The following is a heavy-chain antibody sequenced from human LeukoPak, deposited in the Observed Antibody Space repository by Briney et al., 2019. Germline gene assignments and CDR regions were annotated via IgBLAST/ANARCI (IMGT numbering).Heavy chain of an antibody. CDR3: ASRGGYSYGLDPYFDY. CDR1: GYTFTSYD. V-gene: IGHV1-8*01. Sequence: ASVKVSRTASGYTFTSYDINWVRQATGQGPEWMGWMNPNSGNTGYAQKFQGRVTMTRNTSISTAYMELSSLRSEDTAVYYCASRGGYSYGLDPYFDYWGQGTLVTVSS. J-gene: IGHJ4*02. D-gene: IGHD5-18*01. CDR2: MNPNSGNT.